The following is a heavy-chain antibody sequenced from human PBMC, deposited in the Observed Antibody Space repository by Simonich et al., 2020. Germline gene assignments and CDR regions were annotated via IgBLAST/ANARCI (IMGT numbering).Heavy chain of an antibody. CDR3: ARPRITIFGVVKGAFDI. CDR2: INPNSGGT. Sequence: QVQLVQSGAEVKKPGASVKVSCKASGYTFTGYSMHWVRQAPGQGLEWMGWINPNSGGTNYAQKLKGRVTMTRDTSISTAYMELSRLRSDDTAVYYCARPRITIFGVVKGAFDIWGQGTMVTVSS. J-gene: IGHJ3*02. CDR1: GYTFTGYS. D-gene: IGHD3-3*01. V-gene: IGHV1-2*02.